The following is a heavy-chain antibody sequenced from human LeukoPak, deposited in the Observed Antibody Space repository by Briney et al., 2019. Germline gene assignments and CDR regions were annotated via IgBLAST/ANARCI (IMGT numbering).Heavy chain of an antibody. CDR3: AILTRRDGNNPFDY. J-gene: IGHJ4*02. V-gene: IGHV3-64*04. Sequence: PGGSLRLSCSASGFTFSTYAMHWVRQAPGKGLEYVSAISNDGVRTYYTDSVKGRFTVSRDNSKNTLSLQVNSLKAEDTAVYYCAILTRRDGNNPFDYWGQGTLVTVSS. CDR1: GFTFSTYA. CDR2: ISNDGVRT. D-gene: IGHD5-24*01.